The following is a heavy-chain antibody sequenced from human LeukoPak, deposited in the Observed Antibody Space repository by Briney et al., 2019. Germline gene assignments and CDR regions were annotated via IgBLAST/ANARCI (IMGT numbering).Heavy chain of an antibody. CDR3: AKDRYSYGFLDY. V-gene: IGHV3-23*01. Sequence: KSGGSLRLSCAASGFTSSSYAMSWVRQAPGKGLEWVSAISGSGGSTYYADSVKGRFTISRDNSKNTLYLQMNSLRAEDTAVYHCAKDRYSYGFLDYWGQGTLVTVSS. CDR2: ISGSGGST. CDR1: GFTSSSYA. D-gene: IGHD5-18*01. J-gene: IGHJ4*02.